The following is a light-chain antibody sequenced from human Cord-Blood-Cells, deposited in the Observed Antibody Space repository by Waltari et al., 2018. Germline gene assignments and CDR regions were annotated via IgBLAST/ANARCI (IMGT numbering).Light chain of an antibody. J-gene: IGKJ2*01. V-gene: IGKV1-5*03. Sequence: DIQMTQSPSTLSASVGDRVTITCRASQSISSWLAWYQQKPGKAPKLLIYKASSLESGVPSRFSGSGSGTEFTLTFSSLQPDDFATYYGQQYNSYPYTFGQGTKLEIK. CDR3: QQYNSYPYT. CDR2: KAS. CDR1: QSISSW.